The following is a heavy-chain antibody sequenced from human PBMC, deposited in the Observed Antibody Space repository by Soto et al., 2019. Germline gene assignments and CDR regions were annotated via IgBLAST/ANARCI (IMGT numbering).Heavy chain of an antibody. CDR1: GGSISSGDYY. CDR3: TRVHTTGPVIPDY. J-gene: IGHJ4*02. Sequence: PSETQSLTCTVSGGSISSGDYYWSWIRQPPEKGLEWIGYIYYSGSTYYNPSLKSRVTISVDTSKNQFSLKLSSVTAADTAFYYCTRVHTTGPVIPDYWGQGTPVTVSS. D-gene: IGHD3-9*01. V-gene: IGHV4-30-4*01. CDR2: IYYSGST.